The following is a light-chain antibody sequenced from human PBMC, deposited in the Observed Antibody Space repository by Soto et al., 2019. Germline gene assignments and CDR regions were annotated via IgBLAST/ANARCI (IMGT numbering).Light chain of an antibody. CDR1: QSIGDT. V-gene: IGKV3-15*01. Sequence: LVMTQSQPTLSVSPGGRPTLSCRASQSIGDTLAWYQQKPGQAPRLLIHGASTRATGFPARFSGSGSGTDFTLTISSLQSEDFAVYYCQQYNNWPRTFGQGTKVEIK. CDR2: GAS. CDR3: QQYNNWPRT. J-gene: IGKJ1*01.